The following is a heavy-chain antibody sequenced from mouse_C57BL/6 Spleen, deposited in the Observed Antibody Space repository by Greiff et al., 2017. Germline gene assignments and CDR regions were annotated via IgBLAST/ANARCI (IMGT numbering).Heavy chain of an antibody. Sequence: VQLQQPGAELVKPGASVKLSCKASGYTFTSYWMQWVKQRPGQGLEWIGEIDPSDSYTNYNQKFKGKATLTVDTSSSTPYMQLSSLTSEDSAVYYCARSCTAQARDYWGEGTTLTVSS. V-gene: IGHV1-50*01. CDR1: GYTFTSYW. CDR3: ARSCTAQARDY. CDR2: IDPSDSYT. J-gene: IGHJ2*01. D-gene: IGHD3-2*02.